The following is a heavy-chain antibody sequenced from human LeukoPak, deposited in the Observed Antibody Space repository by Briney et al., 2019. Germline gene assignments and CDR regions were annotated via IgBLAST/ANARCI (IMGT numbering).Heavy chain of an antibody. V-gene: IGHV3-11*01. CDR2: ISSSGSTI. Sequence: GGSLRLSCAASGFTFSDYYMSWIRQAPGKGLEWVSYISSSGSTIYYADSVKGRFTISRDNAKNSLYQQMNSLRAEDTAVYYCARDLIHDYGDLNWFDPWGQGTLVTVSS. J-gene: IGHJ5*02. D-gene: IGHD4-17*01. CDR1: GFTFSDYY. CDR3: ARDLIHDYGDLNWFDP.